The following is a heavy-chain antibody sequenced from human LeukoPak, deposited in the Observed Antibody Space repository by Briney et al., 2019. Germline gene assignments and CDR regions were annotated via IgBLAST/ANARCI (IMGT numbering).Heavy chain of an antibody. Sequence: PGGSLRLSCAASGFRLSDYWMNWVRQAPGKGLEWVANIKEDGSEKYYVDSVKGRFTISRDNAKNPVDLQMNRLRGEDTAVYYCVRDPDWGQGTLVTVSS. CDR3: VRDPD. CDR2: IKEDGSEK. V-gene: IGHV3-7*01. J-gene: IGHJ4*02. CDR1: GFRLSDYW.